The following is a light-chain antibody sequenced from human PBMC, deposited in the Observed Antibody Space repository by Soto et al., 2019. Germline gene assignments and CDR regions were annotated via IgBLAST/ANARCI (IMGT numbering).Light chain of an antibody. J-gene: IGKJ1*01. V-gene: IGKV1-27*01. CDR2: AAS. CDR1: QGISNY. CDR3: QQYMSYS. Sequence: DIQMTQSPSSLSASVGDRITITCRASQGISNYLAWYQQKPVKVPKLLIYAASTLQSGVPSRFSGSGSGTEFTLTISGLQPDDFATYYCQQYMSYSFGQGTKVDI.